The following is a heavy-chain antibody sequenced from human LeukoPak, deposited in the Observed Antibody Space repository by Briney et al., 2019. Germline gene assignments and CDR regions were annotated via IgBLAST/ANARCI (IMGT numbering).Heavy chain of an antibody. J-gene: IGHJ5*02. CDR3: ARHIGRYCSSTSCYTGWFDP. Sequence: PSKILSLTCTVSGGSISSYYWSWIRQPPGKGLEGIGYIYTSGSTNYNPSLKSRVTISVDPSKHQFSTQMSSVTAADTAVYYCARHIGRYCSSTSCYTGWFDPWGQGTLVTVSS. V-gene: IGHV4-4*08. D-gene: IGHD2-2*02. CDR1: GGSISSYY. CDR2: IYTSGST.